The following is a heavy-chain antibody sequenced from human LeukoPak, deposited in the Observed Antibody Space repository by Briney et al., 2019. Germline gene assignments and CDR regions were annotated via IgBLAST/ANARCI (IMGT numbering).Heavy chain of an antibody. CDR3: ARVRGGQLGGRFDY. V-gene: IGHV4-59*01. CDR2: IYYSGST. Sequence: SETLSLTCTVSGGSISSYYWNWIRQPPGKGLEWIGYIYYSGSTNYNPSLKSRVTISVDTSKNQFSLKLSSVTAADTAVYYCARVRGGQLGGRFDYWGQGTLVTVSS. CDR1: GGSISSYY. D-gene: IGHD3-10*01. J-gene: IGHJ4*02.